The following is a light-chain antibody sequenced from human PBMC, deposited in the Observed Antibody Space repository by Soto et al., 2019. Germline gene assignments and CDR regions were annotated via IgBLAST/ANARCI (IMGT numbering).Light chain of an antibody. J-gene: IGLJ2*01. CDR2: NNN. V-gene: IGLV1-44*01. CDR1: SSNIGTNI. CDR3: AAWHDSLNGVL. Sequence: QSVLTQPPSASGTPGQRVTISCSGSSSNIGTNIVNWYQQLPGTAPKLLIYNNNQRPSGVPDRFSGSKSGTSASLAISGLQSEDEADYYCAAWHDSLNGVLFGGGTKVTVL.